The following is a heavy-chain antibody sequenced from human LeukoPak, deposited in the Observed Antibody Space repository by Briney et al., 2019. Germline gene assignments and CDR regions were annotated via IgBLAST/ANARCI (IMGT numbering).Heavy chain of an antibody. CDR1: GFTFSSHS. CDR2: ISSSSSTI. D-gene: IGHD4-17*01. V-gene: IGHV3-48*01. CDR3: ARDLVSGDYFWWFDP. Sequence: GGSLRLSCAASGFTFSSHSMNWVRQAPGKGLEWVSYISSSSSTIYYADSVKGRFTISRDNAKNSLYLQMNSLRAEDTAVYYCARDLVSGDYFWWFDPWGRGTLVTVSS. J-gene: IGHJ5*02.